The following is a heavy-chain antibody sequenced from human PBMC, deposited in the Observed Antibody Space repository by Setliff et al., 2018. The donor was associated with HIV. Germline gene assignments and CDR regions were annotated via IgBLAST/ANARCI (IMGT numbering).Heavy chain of an antibody. CDR1: GGSISSGTYH. D-gene: IGHD3-10*01. CDR3: AGESYGSGTYDY. V-gene: IGHV4-61*01. Sequence: SETLSLTCTVSGGSISSGTYHWSWIRQPPGKALEWIGYIYTSGSTNYNPSLKSRVTISIDTSKKQFSLRLTSVTAADSAVYYCAGESYGSGTYDYWGQGTLVTVSS. J-gene: IGHJ4*02. CDR2: IYTSGST.